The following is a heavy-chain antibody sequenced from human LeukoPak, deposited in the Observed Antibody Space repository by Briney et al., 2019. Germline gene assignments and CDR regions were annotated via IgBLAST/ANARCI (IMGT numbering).Heavy chain of an antibody. V-gene: IGHV3-30*03. CDR1: GFTFSSYG. D-gene: IGHD2-8*01. J-gene: IGHJ4*02. Sequence: GGSLRLSCAASGFTFSSYGMHWVRQAPGKGLEWVAVISYDGSNKYYADSVKGRFTISRDNSKNTLYLQMNSLRAEDTAVCAKDLALMSGFDYWGQGTLVTVSS. CDR3: DLALMSGFDY. CDR2: ISYDGSNK.